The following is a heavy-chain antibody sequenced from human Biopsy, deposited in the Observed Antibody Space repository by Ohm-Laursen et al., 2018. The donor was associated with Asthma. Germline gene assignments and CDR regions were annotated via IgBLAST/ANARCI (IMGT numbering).Heavy chain of an antibody. Sequence: LVKVSCKTSGYTFNSAGITWVRQAPGQGLEWMGWISVYNGNTKVAQKLQDRVTMITDTSTSTAHMELRSLRSDDTAVYFCARAVDYSHYYGIDVWGQGTTVTVS. V-gene: IGHV1-18*01. CDR2: ISVYNGNT. CDR3: ARAVDYSHYYGIDV. J-gene: IGHJ6*02. CDR1: GYTFNSAG. D-gene: IGHD3-10*01.